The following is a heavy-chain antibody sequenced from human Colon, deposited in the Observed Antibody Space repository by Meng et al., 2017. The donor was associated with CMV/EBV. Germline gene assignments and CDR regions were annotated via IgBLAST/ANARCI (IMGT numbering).Heavy chain of an antibody. V-gene: IGHV2-5*02. CDR1: GIPLNTYEVG. D-gene: IGHD2-2*01. CDR2: IYWDDDK. CDR3: AHKSLPAAFFDY. Sequence: QVPMKNAGPTLVKPTQTLTLTCTFSGIPLNTYEVGVGWFRQPPGKAPEWLALIYWDDDKRYRSSLGNRLTLTHDASKNQVVLTMTDMDPVDTATYYCAHKSLPAAFFDYWSQGTLVTVSS. J-gene: IGHJ4*02.